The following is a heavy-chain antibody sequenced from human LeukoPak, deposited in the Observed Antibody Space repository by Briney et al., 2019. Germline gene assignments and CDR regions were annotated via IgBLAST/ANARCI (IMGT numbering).Heavy chain of an antibody. CDR2: IWYDGSNT. D-gene: IGHD2-15*01. CDR3: AKTGTPEMCSGGSCYQYYFDY. V-gene: IGHV3-33*06. J-gene: IGHJ4*02. Sequence: GGSLRLSCAAPGFTVSRNYMSWVRQAPRQGLAWVADIWYDGSNTYNADSVKGRFTISRDNSENTLYLQMNSMRAEDTAVYYCAKTGTPEMCSGGSCYQYYFDYWGQGTLVTVSS. CDR1: GFTVSRNY.